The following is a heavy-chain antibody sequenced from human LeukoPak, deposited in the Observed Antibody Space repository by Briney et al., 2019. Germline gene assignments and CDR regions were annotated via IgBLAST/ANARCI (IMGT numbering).Heavy chain of an antibody. V-gene: IGHV4-59*08. CDR3: ARFGSDSYGYKYYFDY. CDR2: ISYGGST. J-gene: IGHJ4*02. CDR1: GVSFSSYY. Sequence: SETLSLTCTVSGVSFSSYYWSWIRQSPGKGLQWIGYISYGGSTNYDSSLKSRLTMSVDTSKNQFSLKLRSVTAADTAVYYCARFGSDSYGYKYYFDYWGQGARVTVSS. D-gene: IGHD3-16*01.